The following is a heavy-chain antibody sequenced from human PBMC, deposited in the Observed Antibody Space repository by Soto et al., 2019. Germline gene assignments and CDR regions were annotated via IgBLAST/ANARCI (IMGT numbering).Heavy chain of an antibody. J-gene: IGHJ6*02. CDR2: IYYSGRN. D-gene: IGHD6-13*01. CDR1: GGSISSSSYY. CDR3: WTSPLSAAGKYYYFRLDV. Sequence: AETLSLTCTVSGGSISSSSYYWGWIRQPPGKGLEWIGSIYYSGRNYYDPSLKSRVTISVDTSKNQFSLMLSSVTAADKAVYYCWTSPLSAAGKYYYFRLDVWGQGTTAPVSS. V-gene: IGHV4-39*01.